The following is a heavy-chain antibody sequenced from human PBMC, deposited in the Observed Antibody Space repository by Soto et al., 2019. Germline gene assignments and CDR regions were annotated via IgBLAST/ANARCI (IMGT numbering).Heavy chain of an antibody. J-gene: IGHJ6*03. CDR2: INHSGST. Sequence: CAVYGGSFSGYYWSWIRQPPGKGLEWIGEINHSGSTNYNPSLKSRVTISVDTSKNQFSLKLSSVAAADTAVYYCAKTSGGQRTAYYYYYMDVWGKGTTVTVSS. CDR1: GGSFSGYY. V-gene: IGHV4-34*01. D-gene: IGHD2-15*01. CDR3: AKTSGGQRTAYYYYYMDV.